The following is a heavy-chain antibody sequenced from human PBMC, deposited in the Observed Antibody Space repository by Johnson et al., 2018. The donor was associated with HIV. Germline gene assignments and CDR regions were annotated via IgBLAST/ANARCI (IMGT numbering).Heavy chain of an antibody. D-gene: IGHD1-14*01. CDR2: IGGSGAGT. J-gene: IGHJ3*02. V-gene: IGHV3-23*04. CDR1: GFPFSSYA. CDR3: AKAPGTCGWGAYDI. Sequence: VQLVESGGGLVQPGGSLRLSCAASGFPFSSYAMTWVRQAPGKGLEWVSTIGGSGAGTFYADSVRVRVTVSRDNSKDTLYLQMNSLRAEDTALYYCAKAPGTCGWGAYDIWGRGTMVTVSS.